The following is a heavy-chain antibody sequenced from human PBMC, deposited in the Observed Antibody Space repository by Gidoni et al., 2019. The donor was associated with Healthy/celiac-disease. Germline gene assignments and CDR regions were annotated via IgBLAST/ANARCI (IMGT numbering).Heavy chain of an antibody. V-gene: IGHV3-23*01. CDR2: ISGSGGST. J-gene: IGHJ4*02. Sequence: EVQLLESGGGLVQPGGSLRLSCAASGFTFSSYAMSWVPQAPGKGLEWVSAISGSGGSTYYADSVKGRFTISRDNSKNTLYLQMNSLRAEDTAVYYCAKGGYSSSWYGPYDYWGQGTLVTVSS. D-gene: IGHD6-13*01. CDR3: AKGGYSSSWYGPYDY. CDR1: GFTFSSYA.